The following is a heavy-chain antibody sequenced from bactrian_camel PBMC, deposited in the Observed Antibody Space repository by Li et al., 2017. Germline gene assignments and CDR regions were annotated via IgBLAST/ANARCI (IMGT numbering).Heavy chain of an antibody. CDR2: INSDGSGT. Sequence: VQLVESGGGLVQPGGSLRLSCQASGFTFSLYGIYWVRQAPGKGLEWVSTINSDGSGTNSADSVKGRFTISRDNAKNTLYLQLNSLKSEDTATYYCAKSYGSTYSDIAHWGQGTQVTVS. J-gene: IGHJ4*01. V-gene: IGHV3S1*01. D-gene: IGHD2*01. CDR3: AKSYGSTYSDIAH. CDR1: GFTFSLYG.